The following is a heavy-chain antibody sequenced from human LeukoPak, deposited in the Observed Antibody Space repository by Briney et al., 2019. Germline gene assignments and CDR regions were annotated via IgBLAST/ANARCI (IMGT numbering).Heavy chain of an antibody. CDR3: ARLSSSSPAFDY. J-gene: IGHJ4*02. CDR2: IYYSGST. V-gene: IGHV4-31*03. CDR1: GGSISSGGYY. Sequence: PSETLSLTCTVSGGSISSGGYYWSWIRQHPGKGLEWIGYIYYSGSTYYNPSLKSRVTISVDTSKNQFSLKLSSVTAADTAVYYCARLSSSSPAFDYWGQGTLVTVSS. D-gene: IGHD6-13*01.